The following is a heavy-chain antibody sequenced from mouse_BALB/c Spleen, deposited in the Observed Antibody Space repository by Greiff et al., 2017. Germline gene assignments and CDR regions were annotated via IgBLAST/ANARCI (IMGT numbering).Heavy chain of an antibody. J-gene: IGHJ1*01. D-gene: IGHD4-1*01. CDR1: GFTFSSFG. Sequence: EVLLVESGAGLVQPGGSRKLSCAASGFTFSSFGMHWVRQAPEKGLEWVAYISSGSSTIYYADTVKGRFTISRDNPKNTLFLQMTSLRSEDTAMYYCARELTYWYFDVWGAGTTVTVSS. CDR3: ARELTYWYFDV. V-gene: IGHV5-17*02. CDR2: ISSGSSTI.